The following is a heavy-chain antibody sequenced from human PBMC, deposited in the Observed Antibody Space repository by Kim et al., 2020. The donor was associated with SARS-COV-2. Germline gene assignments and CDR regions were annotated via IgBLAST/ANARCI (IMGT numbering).Heavy chain of an antibody. D-gene: IGHD2-8*01. J-gene: IGHJ5*02. Sequence: STNYNPSLKSRVTISGDTSKNQFSLKLSSVTAAETAVYYCARVASKEGWSWGQGTLVTVSS. V-gene: IGHV4-34*01. CDR3: ARVASKEGWS. CDR2: ST.